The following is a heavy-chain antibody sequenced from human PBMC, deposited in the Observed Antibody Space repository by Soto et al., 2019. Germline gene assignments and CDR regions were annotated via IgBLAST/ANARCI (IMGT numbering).Heavy chain of an antibody. CDR1: GGSISSDIYS. CDR2: IYHSGST. Sequence: QLQLQESGSGLVKPSQTLSLTCVVFGGSISSDIYSWSWIRQPPGKGLEWIGYIYHSGSTYYNPSLKSRVTISVDRSKNQFSLKLNSVTAADTAVYYCARAPSYGDVSYYYGMDVWGQGTTVTVSS. D-gene: IGHD4-17*01. CDR3: ARAPSYGDVSYYYGMDV. V-gene: IGHV4-30-2*01. J-gene: IGHJ6*02.